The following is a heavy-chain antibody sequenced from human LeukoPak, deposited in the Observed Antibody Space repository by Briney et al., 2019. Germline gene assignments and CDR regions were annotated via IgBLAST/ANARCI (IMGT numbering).Heavy chain of an antibody. CDR1: GFTFSGYS. V-gene: IGHV3-21*04. CDR3: ARPLGSWDAFDI. Sequence: GGSLRLSCAASGFTFSGYSMNWVRQAPGKGLEWVSSITSRSNHIDYADSVKGRFTISRDNSKNTLYLQMNSLRAEDTAVYYCARPLGSWDAFDIWGQGTMVTVSS. CDR2: ITSRSNHI. J-gene: IGHJ3*02.